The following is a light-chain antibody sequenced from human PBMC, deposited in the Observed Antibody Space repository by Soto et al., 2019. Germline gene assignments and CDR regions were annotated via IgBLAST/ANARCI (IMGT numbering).Light chain of an antibody. Sequence: QSVLTQPPSVSGAPGQRVTISCTGSSSNIGAGYDVHWYQQLPGTAPKLVIYGTTNRPSGVPDRFSGSKSGTSASLVITGLQAEDEADYYCQSYDGTLSGSYVFGIGTKVTVL. J-gene: IGLJ1*01. CDR3: QSYDGTLSGSYV. CDR1: SSNIGAGYD. CDR2: GTT. V-gene: IGLV1-40*01.